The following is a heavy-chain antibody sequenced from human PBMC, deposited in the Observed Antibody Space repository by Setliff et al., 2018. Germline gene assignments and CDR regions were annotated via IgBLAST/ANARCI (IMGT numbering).Heavy chain of an antibody. Sequence: ASVKVSCKASGVTFSNYDITWVRQAPGQGLEWVGWISVYNGDTNYAQKFQGRVTLTTDTSTSTAYMELRSLTSDDSAFYYCARAPSVELVTIRTNSWFTYWGQGTLVTVSS. CDR2: ISVYNGDT. CDR1: GVTFSNYD. J-gene: IGHJ4*02. V-gene: IGHV1-18*01. CDR3: ARAPSVELVTIRTNSWFTY. D-gene: IGHD5-18*01.